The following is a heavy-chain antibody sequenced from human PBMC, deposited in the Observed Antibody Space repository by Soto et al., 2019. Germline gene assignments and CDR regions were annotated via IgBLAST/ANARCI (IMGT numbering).Heavy chain of an antibody. J-gene: IGHJ3*02. CDR3: ARAVVPAASFDI. CDR1: GFTVSSNY. D-gene: IGHD2-2*01. Sequence: EVQLVESGGGLVQPGGSLRLSCAASGFTVSSNYMSWVRQAPGKGLEWVSVIYSGGSTYYADSVKGRFTISRDNSKNTLYLQINSLRAEDTAVYYCARAVVPAASFDIWVEGTMVTVSS. V-gene: IGHV3-66*01. CDR2: IYSGGST.